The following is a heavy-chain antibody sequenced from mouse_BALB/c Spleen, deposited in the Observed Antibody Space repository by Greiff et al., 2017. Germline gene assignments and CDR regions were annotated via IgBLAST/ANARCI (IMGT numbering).Heavy chain of an antibody. Sequence: EVKVEESGGGLVQPGGSMKLSCVASGFTFSNYWMNWVRQSPEKGLEWVAEIRLKSNNYATHYAESVKGRFTISRDDSKSSVYLQMNSLRAEDTGIYYCTRAGWYFDVWGAGTTVTVSS. CDR3: TRAGWYFDV. J-gene: IGHJ1*01. CDR1: GFTFSNYW. CDR2: IRLKSNNYAT. V-gene: IGHV6-6*02.